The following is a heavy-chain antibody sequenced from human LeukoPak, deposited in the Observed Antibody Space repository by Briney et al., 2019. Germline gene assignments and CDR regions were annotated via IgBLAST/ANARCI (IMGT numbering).Heavy chain of an antibody. Sequence: ASVKGSCKASGFTFTSSAMQWVRQARGQRLEWIGWIVVGSGNTNYAQKFQERVTITGDMSTSTAYMELSSLRSEDTAVYYCAADRAYYGSGSYVFDPWGQGTLVTVSS. V-gene: IGHV1-58*02. CDR3: AADRAYYGSGSYVFDP. CDR1: GFTFTSSA. D-gene: IGHD3-10*01. CDR2: IVVGSGNT. J-gene: IGHJ5*02.